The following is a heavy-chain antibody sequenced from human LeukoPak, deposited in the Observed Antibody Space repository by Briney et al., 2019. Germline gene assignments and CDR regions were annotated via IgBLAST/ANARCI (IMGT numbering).Heavy chain of an antibody. J-gene: IGHJ4*02. Sequence: PGGSLRLSCAASGFTFSSYAMSWVRQAPGKGLEWVSAISGSGGSTYYADSVRGRFTISRDNSKNTLYLQMNSLRAEDTAVYYCAKGKTRGYSYGYSFDYWGQGTLVTVSS. D-gene: IGHD5-18*01. CDR1: GFTFSSYA. V-gene: IGHV3-23*01. CDR3: AKGKTRGYSYGYSFDY. CDR2: ISGSGGST.